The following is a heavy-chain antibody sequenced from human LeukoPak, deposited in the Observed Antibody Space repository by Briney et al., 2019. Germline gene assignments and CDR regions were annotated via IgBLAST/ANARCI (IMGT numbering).Heavy chain of an antibody. D-gene: IGHD1-26*01. J-gene: IGHJ4*02. CDR3: AKDLAQWELSSVDFDY. Sequence: GGSLRLSCTASGFTFSDYDMNWVRQAPGKGLEWVSAISGSGGSTYYADSVKGRFTISRDNSKNTLYLQMNSLRAEDTAVYYCAKDLAQWELSSVDFDYWGQGTLVTVSS. CDR2: ISGSGGST. V-gene: IGHV3-23*01. CDR1: GFTFSDYD.